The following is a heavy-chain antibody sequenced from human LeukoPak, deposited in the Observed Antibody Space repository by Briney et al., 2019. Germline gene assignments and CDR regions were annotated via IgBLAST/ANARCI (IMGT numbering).Heavy chain of an antibody. CDR1: GDSISSYS. Sequence: KPAETLSLTGTVSGDSISSYSWSLIRQPPGKGLEWIGYIYYTGNTNYNPSLKSRVTISVDTSKNQFSLKLTSLTAADTAVYYCARDLKSGYVDGAFAIWGQGTMVTVSS. CDR2: IYYTGNT. V-gene: IGHV4-59*01. J-gene: IGHJ3*02. D-gene: IGHD5-12*01. CDR3: ARDLKSGYVDGAFAI.